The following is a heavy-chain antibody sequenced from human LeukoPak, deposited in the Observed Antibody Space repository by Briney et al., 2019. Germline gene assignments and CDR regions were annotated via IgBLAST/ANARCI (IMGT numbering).Heavy chain of an antibody. Sequence: GGSLRLSCAASGFTFSSYSMNWVRQAPGKGLEWVASVSGTSTYIYYADSVKGRFTISRDNSKNTLYLEMNSLRAEDTAIYYCAKMKGHPLPKYYMDVWGQGTTVTVSS. CDR2: VSGTSTYI. J-gene: IGHJ6*01. CDR1: GFTFSSYS. CDR3: AKMKGHPLPKYYMDV. V-gene: IGHV3-21*04. D-gene: IGHD1-26*01.